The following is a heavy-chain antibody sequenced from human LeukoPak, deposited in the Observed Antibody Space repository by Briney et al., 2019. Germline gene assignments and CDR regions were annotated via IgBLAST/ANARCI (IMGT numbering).Heavy chain of an antibody. CDR1: GFTFSSYG. Sequence: GGSLRLSCAASGFTFSSYGMHWVRQAPGKGLEWVAVISYDGSNKYYADSVKGRFTISRDNSKNTLYLQMNSLRAEDTAVYYCAKVGYSSSWYGRNQAGAEYFQHWGQGTLVTVSS. J-gene: IGHJ1*01. CDR2: ISYDGSNK. CDR3: AKVGYSSSWYGRNQAGAEYFQH. V-gene: IGHV3-30*18. D-gene: IGHD6-13*01.